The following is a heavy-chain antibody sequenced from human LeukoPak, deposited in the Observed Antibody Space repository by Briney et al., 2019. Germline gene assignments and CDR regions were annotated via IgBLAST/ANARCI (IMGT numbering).Heavy chain of an antibody. CDR1: GGTFSSYD. Sequence: RASVKVSCKASGGTFSSYDISWVRQAPGQGLEWMGGIIPIFGTANYAQKFQGRVTITADESTSTAYMELSSLRSEDTAVYYCARGGVLDQVYFDYWGQGTLVTVSP. D-gene: IGHD3/OR15-3a*01. J-gene: IGHJ4*02. CDR3: ARGGVLDQVYFDY. CDR2: IIPIFGTA. V-gene: IGHV1-69*13.